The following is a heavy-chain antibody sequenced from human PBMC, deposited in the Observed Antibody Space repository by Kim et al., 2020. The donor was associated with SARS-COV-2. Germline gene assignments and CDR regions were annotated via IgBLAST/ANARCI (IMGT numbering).Heavy chain of an antibody. V-gene: IGHV1-46*03. CDR3: ARGDSGSFHVDY. J-gene: IGHJ4*02. D-gene: IGHD1-26*01. Sequence: SYARKFQARVTRTRDTAPSTGYMELSSLRSEDTAVYYCARGDSGSFHVDYWGQGTLVTVSS.